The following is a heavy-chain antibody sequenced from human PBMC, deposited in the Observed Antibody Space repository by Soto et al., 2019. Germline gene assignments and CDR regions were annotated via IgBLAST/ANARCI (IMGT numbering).Heavy chain of an antibody. Sequence: EVQLVQSGAEVKKAGESLRISCKGSGYTFTNYWISWVRQMPGKGLEWMGRIDPSNSYTSYSPSFQGQVTISADKSINTVYLYWSSLKASATAKYYCAREASGPIDYWGQGTVVTVSS. D-gene: IGHD3-10*01. V-gene: IGHV5-10-1*03. CDR1: GYTFTNYW. CDR2: IDPSNSYT. CDR3: AREASGPIDY. J-gene: IGHJ4*02.